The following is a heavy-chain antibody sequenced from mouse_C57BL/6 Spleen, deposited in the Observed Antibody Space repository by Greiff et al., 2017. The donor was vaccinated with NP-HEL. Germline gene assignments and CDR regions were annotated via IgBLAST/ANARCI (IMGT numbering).Heavy chain of an antibody. Sequence: QVQLQQSGPELVKPGASVKISCKASGYAFSSSWMNWVKQRPGKGLEWIGRIYPGDGDTNYNGKFKGKATLTADKSSSTAYMQLSSLTSEDSAVYFCAGGLRPDWYFDVWGTGTTVTVSS. D-gene: IGHD2-4*01. V-gene: IGHV1-82*01. J-gene: IGHJ1*03. CDR3: AGGLRPDWYFDV. CDR1: GYAFSSSW. CDR2: IYPGDGDT.